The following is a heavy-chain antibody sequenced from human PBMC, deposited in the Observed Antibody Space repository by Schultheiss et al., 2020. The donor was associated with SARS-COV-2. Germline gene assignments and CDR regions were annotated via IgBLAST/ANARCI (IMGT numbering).Heavy chain of an antibody. J-gene: IGHJ4*02. D-gene: IGHD6-19*01. CDR3: AKGRAWEQWLVSGFGY. V-gene: IGHV3-23*01. CDR2: ISGSGGST. CDR1: GFTFSAYW. Sequence: GGSLRLSCEASGFTFSAYWMHWVRQAPGKGLEWVSAISGSGGSTYYADSVKGRFTISRDNSKNTLYLQMNSLRAEDTAVYYCAKGRAWEQWLVSGFGYWGQGTLVTVSS.